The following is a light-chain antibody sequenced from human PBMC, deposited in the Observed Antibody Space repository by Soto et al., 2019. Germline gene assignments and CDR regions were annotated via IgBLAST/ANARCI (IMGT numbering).Light chain of an antibody. CDR2: DVS. CDR3: SSYTSTNNLGV. CDR1: SSDVGGYNY. J-gene: IGLJ2*01. Sequence: QSALTQPASVSGSPGQSITISCTGTSSDVGGYNYISWYQHHPDKAPKLMIYDVSNRPSGVSNRFSGSKFGNTASLTISGLQAEDEAHYYCSSYTSTNNLGVFGVGTKLNVL. V-gene: IGLV2-14*03.